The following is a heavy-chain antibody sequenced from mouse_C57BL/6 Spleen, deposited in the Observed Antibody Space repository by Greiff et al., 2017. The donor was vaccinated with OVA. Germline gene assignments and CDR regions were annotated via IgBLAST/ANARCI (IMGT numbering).Heavy chain of an antibody. D-gene: IGHD1-1*01. CDR2: IDPSDSET. CDR1: GYTFTSYW. CDR3: ARGVINAVVATDY. J-gene: IGHJ2*01. V-gene: IGHV1-52*01. Sequence: QVQLLQPGADLVRPGSSVKLSCTASGYTFTSYWMHWVRQSPIQGLEWIGNIDPSDSETHYAHKFKDKVTLTVDKSSSTAYMQLSSLTSEDSAVYYCARGVINAVVATDYWGQGTTLTVSS.